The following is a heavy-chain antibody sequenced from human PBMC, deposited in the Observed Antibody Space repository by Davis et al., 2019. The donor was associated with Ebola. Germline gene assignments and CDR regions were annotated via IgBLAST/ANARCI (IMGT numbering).Heavy chain of an antibody. CDR2: IYYSVTT. V-gene: IGHV4-30-4*02. J-gene: IGHJ6*04. CDR3: ARTLPEDGMDV. CDR1: GGSITSGDHY. Sequence: MPSETLSLTCTVSGGSITSGDHYWSWFRQPPGKGLEWIGYIYYSVTTYYSPSLKSRVTISVDTSKNQFSLKLSSVTAADTAVYYCARTLPEDGMDVWGKGTTVTVSS.